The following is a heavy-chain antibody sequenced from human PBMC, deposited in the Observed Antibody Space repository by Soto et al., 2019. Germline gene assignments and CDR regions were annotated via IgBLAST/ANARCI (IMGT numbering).Heavy chain of an antibody. Sequence: QVQLVESGGGVVQPGRSLRLSCAASGFTFSSYGMHWVRQAPGKGLEWVAVIWYDGSNKYYADSVKGRFTISRDNSKNTLDLQMNSLRAEDTAVYYCARAYGSGSFQMNWFDPWGQGTLVTVSS. D-gene: IGHD3-10*01. CDR3: ARAYGSGSFQMNWFDP. CDR1: GFTFSSYG. J-gene: IGHJ5*02. CDR2: IWYDGSNK. V-gene: IGHV3-33*01.